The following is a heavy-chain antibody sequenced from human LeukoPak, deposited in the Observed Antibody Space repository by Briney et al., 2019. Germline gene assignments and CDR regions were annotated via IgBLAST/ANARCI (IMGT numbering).Heavy chain of an antibody. J-gene: IGHJ4*02. D-gene: IGHD2-15*01. V-gene: IGHV1-24*01. Sequence: GAAVHVSFQVSGYTLTELSMHWVRQAPGKGVEGMGGFDPEDGETIYAQKFQGRVTMTEDTSTDTAYMELSSLRSEDTAVYYCATPSSVVAATLFDYWGQGTLVTVPS. CDR1: GYTLTELS. CDR3: ATPSSVVAATLFDY. CDR2: FDPEDGET.